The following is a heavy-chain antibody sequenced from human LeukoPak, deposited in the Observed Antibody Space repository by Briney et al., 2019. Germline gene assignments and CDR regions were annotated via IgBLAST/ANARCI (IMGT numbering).Heavy chain of an antibody. Sequence: ASVKVSCKVSGYTLTELSMHWVRQAPGKGREWMGGFDPEDGETIYAQKFQGRVTMTEDTSTATAYMELSSLTSEDTAVYYCARDQGSGWYSGAFDIWGQGTMVTVSS. CDR3: ARDQGSGWYSGAFDI. CDR1: GYTLTELS. J-gene: IGHJ3*02. D-gene: IGHD6-19*01. V-gene: IGHV1-24*01. CDR2: FDPEDGET.